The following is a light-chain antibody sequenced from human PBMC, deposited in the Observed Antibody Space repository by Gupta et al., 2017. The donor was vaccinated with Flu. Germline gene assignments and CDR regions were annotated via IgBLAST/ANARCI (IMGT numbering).Light chain of an antibody. CDR2: EVI. Sequence: QSALTQPASVSGSPGQSIAISCTGTSSDVGAYDYVSWYQQHPGKAPKLIIYEVINRPSGVSNRFSGSKSGNTASLTISGLQADDEADYYCSSYTSGTLLAVFGTGTKVTVL. CDR3: SSYTSGTLLAV. V-gene: IGLV2-14*03. J-gene: IGLJ1*01. CDR1: SSDVGAYDY.